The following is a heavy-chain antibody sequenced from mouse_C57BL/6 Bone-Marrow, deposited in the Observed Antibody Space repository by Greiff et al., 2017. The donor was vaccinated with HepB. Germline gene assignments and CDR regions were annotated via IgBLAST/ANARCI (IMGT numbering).Heavy chain of an antibody. CDR1: GYTFTSYW. Sequence: VQLQQPGAELVRPGTSVKLSCKASGYTFTSYWMHRVKQRPGQGLEWIGVIDPSDSYTNYNQKFKGKATLTVDTSSSTAYMQLSSLTSEDSAVYYCYGNYFDYWGQGTTLTVSS. D-gene: IGHD2-1*01. J-gene: IGHJ2*01. V-gene: IGHV1-59*01. CDR3: YGNYFDY. CDR2: IDPSDSYT.